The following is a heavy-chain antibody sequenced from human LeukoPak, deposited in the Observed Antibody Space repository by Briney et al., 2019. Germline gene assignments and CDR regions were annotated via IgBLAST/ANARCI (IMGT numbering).Heavy chain of an antibody. CDR2: INPNSGGT. Sequence: ASVKVSCKASGYTFTGYYMHWVRQAPGQGLEWMEWINPNSGGTNYAQKFQGRVTMTRDTSISTAYMELSRLRSDDTAVYYCAREEEADDYVWGSYRQDSDYWGQGTLVTVSS. CDR3: AREEEADDYVWGSYRQDSDY. D-gene: IGHD3-16*02. J-gene: IGHJ4*02. CDR1: GYTFTGYY. V-gene: IGHV1-2*02.